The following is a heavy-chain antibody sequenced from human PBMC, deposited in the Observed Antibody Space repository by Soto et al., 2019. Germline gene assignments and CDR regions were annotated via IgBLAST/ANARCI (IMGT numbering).Heavy chain of an antibody. V-gene: IGHV3-48*01. CDR3: ARDLHYAFDI. CDR1: GFTFSSFS. Sequence: GGSLRLSCAASGFTFSSFSMNWVRQAPGKGLEWISYIGSSSGSICYADSVKGRFTISRDNAKNSLYLQMNSLRAEDTAVYYCARDLHYAFDIWGQGTGVTVSS. CDR2: IGSSSGSI. J-gene: IGHJ3*02.